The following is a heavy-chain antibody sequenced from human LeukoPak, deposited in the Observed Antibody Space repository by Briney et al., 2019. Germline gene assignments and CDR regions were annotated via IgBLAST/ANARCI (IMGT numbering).Heavy chain of an antibody. J-gene: IGHJ3*01. CDR3: ARELGINAFDV. D-gene: IGHD7-27*01. V-gene: IGHV1-2*02. CDR2: IDPKSGGT. CDR1: GYTLTEKH. Sequence: ASVKVSCKASGYTLTEKHLYWVRQAPGQGLEWMGWIDPKSGGTNFAQNFQGGLTMTRDTSINTAYMELSRLTSDDTTVYYCARELGINAFDVWGQGTMVTVSS.